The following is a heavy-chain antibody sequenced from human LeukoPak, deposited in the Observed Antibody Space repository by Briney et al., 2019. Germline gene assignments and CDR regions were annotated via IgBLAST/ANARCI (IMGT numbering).Heavy chain of an antibody. Sequence: TSETLSLTCTVSGGSVSSGSYYWSWIRQPPGKGLEWIGYIFHSGSTNYNPSLKSRVTISVDTSKNQFSLKLSSVTAADTAVYYCARGTTYGYALGFDYWGQGTLVTVSS. D-gene: IGHD5-18*01. CDR2: IFHSGST. J-gene: IGHJ4*02. V-gene: IGHV4-61*01. CDR3: ARGTTYGYALGFDY. CDR1: GGSVSSGSYY.